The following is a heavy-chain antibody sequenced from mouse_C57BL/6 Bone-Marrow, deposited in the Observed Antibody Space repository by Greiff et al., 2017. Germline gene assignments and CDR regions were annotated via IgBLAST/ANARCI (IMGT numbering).Heavy chain of an antibody. D-gene: IGHD1-1*01. CDR2: ISGGGGNT. CDR3: ARRDYGSSYGHYAMDY. V-gene: IGHV5-9*01. J-gene: IGHJ4*01. CDR1: GFTFSSYT. Sequence: EVKLMESGGGLVKPGGSLKLSCAASGFTFSSYTMSWVRQTPEKRLEWVATISGGGGNTYYPDSVKGRFTISRDNAKNTLYLQMSSLRSEDTALYYCARRDYGSSYGHYAMDYWGQGTSVTVSS.